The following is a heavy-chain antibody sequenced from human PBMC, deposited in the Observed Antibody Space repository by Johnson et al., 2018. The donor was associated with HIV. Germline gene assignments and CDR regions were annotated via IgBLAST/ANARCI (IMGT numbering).Heavy chain of an antibody. D-gene: IGHD3-22*01. J-gene: IGHJ3*02. V-gene: IGHV3-30*09. CDR3: ARADWGYDSSAFDAFDI. Sequence: QVQLVESGGGLVQPGRSLRLSCAASRFTFDDYAMHWVRQAPGKGLEWVAVISYDGSNKNYADSVKGRFAFSRDNSKNTLYLQMNSLRAEDTAVYYCARADWGYDSSAFDAFDIWGQGTMVTVSS. CDR1: RFTFDDYA. CDR2: ISYDGSNK.